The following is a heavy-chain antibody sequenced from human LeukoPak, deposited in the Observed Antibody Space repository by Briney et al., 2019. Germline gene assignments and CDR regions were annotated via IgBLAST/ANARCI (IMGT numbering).Heavy chain of an antibody. CDR1: GGTFSSYA. CDR3: ARDSLSCGGDCYLDY. D-gene: IGHD2-21*02. V-gene: IGHV1-69*06. CDR2: IIPIFGTA. J-gene: IGHJ4*02. Sequence: GASVKVSCKASGGTFSSYAISWVRQAPGQGLEWMGGIIPIFGTANYAQKFQGRVTITADKSTSTAYMELSSLRSEGTAVYYCARDSLSCGGDCYLDYWGQGTLVTVSS.